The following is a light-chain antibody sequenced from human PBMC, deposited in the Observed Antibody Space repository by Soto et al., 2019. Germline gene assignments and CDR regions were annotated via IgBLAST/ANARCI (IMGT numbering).Light chain of an antibody. CDR3: QHYNYYSPWT. CDR1: QSISSW. CDR2: KAS. Sequence: DIQMTQSPSTLSASVGDRVTITCRASQSISSWLAWYQQKPGKAPKLLIYKASSLESGVPSRFSGSGSGTEFTLTISSLPPDDFATYYCQHYNYYSPWTFGQGTKVEIK. V-gene: IGKV1-5*03. J-gene: IGKJ1*01.